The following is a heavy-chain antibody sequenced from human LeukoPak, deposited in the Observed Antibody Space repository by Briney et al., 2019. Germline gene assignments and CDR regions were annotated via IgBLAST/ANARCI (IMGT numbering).Heavy chain of an antibody. CDR1: GFTFSRSW. J-gene: IGHJ4*02. Sequence: GGSLRLSCAVSGFTSGFTFSRSWMAWVRQAPGKGLEWVANIKQDGNEKNYVDSVKGRFTISRDNAKNSLYLQMNSLRAEDTAVYYCARDRYYGSGRHGIIDYWGQGTLVTVSS. V-gene: IGHV3-7*01. CDR3: ARDRYYGSGRHGIIDY. CDR2: IKQDGNEK. D-gene: IGHD3-10*01.